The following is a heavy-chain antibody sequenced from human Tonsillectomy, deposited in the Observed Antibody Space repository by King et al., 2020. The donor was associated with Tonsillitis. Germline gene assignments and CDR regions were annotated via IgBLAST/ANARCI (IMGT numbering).Heavy chain of an antibody. Sequence: VQLVESGGGLVQPGGSLRLSCAASGFTVSSNYMSWVRQAPGQGLEWVSVIYSGGDTYYADSVKGRFTISRDNSKNTLYLQMNSLRVEETAVYYCAREGSKWEQLEYFDYWGQGTLVTVSS. D-gene: IGHD1-26*01. CDR2: IYSGGDT. CDR3: AREGSKWEQLEYFDY. CDR1: GFTVSSNY. V-gene: IGHV3-66*01. J-gene: IGHJ4*02.